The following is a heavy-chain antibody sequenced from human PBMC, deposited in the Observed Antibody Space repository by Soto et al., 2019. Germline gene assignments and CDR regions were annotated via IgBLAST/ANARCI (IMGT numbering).Heavy chain of an antibody. J-gene: IGHJ6*02. CDR2: IIPIFGTA. CDR1: GGTFSSYA. Sequence: QVQLVQSGAEVKKPGSSVKVSCKASGGTFSSYAISWVRQAPGQGLEWMGGIIPIFGTANYAQKFQGRVTITADESTSTAYMELSSMRSEDTAVYYCARDRLAESRDGMDVWGQGTTVTVSS. CDR3: ARDRLAESRDGMDV. D-gene: IGHD3-16*01. V-gene: IGHV1-69*01.